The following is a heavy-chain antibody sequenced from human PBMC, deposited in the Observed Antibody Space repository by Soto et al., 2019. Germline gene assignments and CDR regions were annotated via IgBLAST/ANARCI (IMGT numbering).Heavy chain of an antibody. V-gene: IGHV3-23*01. CDR3: AKAAKRGWVASRIDY. D-gene: IGHD2-15*01. CDR1: GFTFNTYA. J-gene: IGHJ4*02. CDR2: ISGGGGST. Sequence: EVQLLESGGDLVQPGGSLRLSCTASGFTFNTYAMSWVRQAPGKGLEWISAISGGGGSTYYADSVKGRFSISRDNSKNTLSLQMNTLRAEDTAVYFCAKAAKRGWVASRIDYWGQGTLVTVSS.